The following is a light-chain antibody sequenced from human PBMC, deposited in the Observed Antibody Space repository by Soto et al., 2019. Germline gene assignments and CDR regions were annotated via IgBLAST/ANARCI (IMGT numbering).Light chain of an antibody. J-gene: IGKJ4*01. CDR2: DAS. V-gene: IGKV3-11*01. CDR1: QSVSGY. Sequence: EIGLTQSPATLSLSPGERATLSCMASQSVSGYLDWSQQKPGQAPRLLIYDASNRASAIPARFSGRGSGTDFAPTISSLEPEALAVYYCHQRSNWPPLTFGGGTKVEIK. CDR3: HQRSNWPPLT.